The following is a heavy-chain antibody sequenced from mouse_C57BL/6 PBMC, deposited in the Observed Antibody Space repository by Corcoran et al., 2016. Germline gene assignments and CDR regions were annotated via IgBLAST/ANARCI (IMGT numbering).Heavy chain of an antibody. CDR1: GYTFTTYG. CDR2: INTYSGVP. J-gene: IGHJ2*01. D-gene: IGHD1-1*02. Sequence: QIQLVQSGPELKKPVETVKISCKASGYTFTTYGMSLVKQAPGKGLKWMGWINTYSGVPTYADDFKGRFAFSLETSARTAYLQINNLKNEDTATYFCARSGWDFEYWGQGTTLTVSS. V-gene: IGHV9-3*01. CDR3: ARSGWDFEY.